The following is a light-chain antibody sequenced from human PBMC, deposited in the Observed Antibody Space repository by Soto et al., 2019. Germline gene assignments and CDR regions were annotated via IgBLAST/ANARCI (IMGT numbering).Light chain of an antibody. V-gene: IGLV4-69*01. Sequence: QPVLTQSPSASASLGASVNLTCTLSSGHSTYVIAWHQQQPEKGPRYLMKLYSDGSHKKGDGVPDRFSGSSSGAERYLTISSLQSEDEADYYCQTWGTGIRVFGGGTQLTVL. J-gene: IGLJ7*01. CDR1: SGHSTYV. CDR3: QTWGTGIRV. CDR2: LYSDGSH.